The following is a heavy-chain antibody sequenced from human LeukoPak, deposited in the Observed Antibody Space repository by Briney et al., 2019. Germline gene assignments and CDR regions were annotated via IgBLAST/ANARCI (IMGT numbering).Heavy chain of an antibody. D-gene: IGHD3-22*01. CDR3: ARDRHKYNYDSGGYPPY. Sequence: QSGGSLRLSCAASGFTFSSYSMWWVRQAPGKGLEWVSYVSSGSSTIYYADSVKGRFTISRDNAKNSLYLQMNTLRAEDTAVYYCARDRHKYNYDSGGYPPYWGQGTLVTVSS. J-gene: IGHJ4*02. V-gene: IGHV3-48*01. CDR1: GFTFSSYS. CDR2: VSSGSSTI.